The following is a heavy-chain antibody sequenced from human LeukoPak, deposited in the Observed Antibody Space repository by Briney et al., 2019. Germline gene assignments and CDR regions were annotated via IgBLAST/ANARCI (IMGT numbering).Heavy chain of an antibody. CDR1: GFTFSSYA. V-gene: IGHV4-59*08. D-gene: IGHD2-2*01. J-gene: IGHJ5*02. CDR3: ARLAAIVVVPAAMGWFDP. CDR2: IYYSGST. Sequence: GSLRLSCAASGFTFSSYAMSWIRQPPGKGLEWIGYIYYSGSTNYNPSLKSRVTISVDTSKNQFSLKLSSVTAADTAVYYCARLAAIVVVPAAMGWFDPWGQGTLVTVSS.